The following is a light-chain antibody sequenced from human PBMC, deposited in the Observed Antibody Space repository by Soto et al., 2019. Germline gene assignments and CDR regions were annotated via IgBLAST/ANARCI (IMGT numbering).Light chain of an antibody. J-gene: IGKJ1*01. CDR1: QSVSDN. CDR2: AAS. Sequence: IVMTQSPATLSVSPGERATLSCRASQSVSDNLAWYQQKPGQAPRLVIFAASTRASGIPARFSGSGSGTDFTLTISSLQSEDFAVYYCQQYYNWPPWTFGQGTKVENK. CDR3: QQYYNWPPWT. V-gene: IGKV3-15*01.